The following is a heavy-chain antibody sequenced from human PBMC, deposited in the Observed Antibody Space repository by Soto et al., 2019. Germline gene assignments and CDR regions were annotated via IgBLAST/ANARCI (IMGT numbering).Heavy chain of an antibody. Sequence: ASVKVSCKASGYTFTSHSISWLRRAPGEGLEWVGWISAYNGYTNYAQNFQGRVTMTTDASTSTAYMELRSLRSDDTAVYYCARVGYYYGSGSYLFDPWGQGTLVTVSS. CDR3: ARVGYYYGSGSYLFDP. CDR2: ISAYNGYT. CDR1: GYTFTSHS. J-gene: IGHJ5*02. D-gene: IGHD3-10*01. V-gene: IGHV1-18*01.